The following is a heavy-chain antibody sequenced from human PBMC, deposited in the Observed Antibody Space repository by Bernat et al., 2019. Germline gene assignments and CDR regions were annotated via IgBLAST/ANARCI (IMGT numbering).Heavy chain of an antibody. D-gene: IGHD2-2*01. J-gene: IGHJ6*03. CDR2: IKSKTDGGTT. CDR3: ARDGYCSSTSCGSNYYYYYYMDV. Sequence: EVQLVESGGGLVKPGGSLRLSCAASGFTFSNAWMSWVRQAPGKGLEWVGRIKSKTDGGTTDYAAPVKGRFTISRDDSKNTLYLQMNSLKTEDTAVYYCARDGYCSSTSCGSNYYYYYYMDVWGKGTTVTVSS. V-gene: IGHV3-15*01. CDR1: GFTFSNAW.